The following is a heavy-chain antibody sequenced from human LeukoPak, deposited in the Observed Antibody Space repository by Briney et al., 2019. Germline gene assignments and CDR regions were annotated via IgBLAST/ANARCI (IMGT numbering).Heavy chain of an antibody. V-gene: IGHV3-30-3*01. Sequence: PGGFLRLSCAASGFTFTDYPIHWVRQAPGKGLEWVAVISYDGGNKYYADSVKGRFTISRDNSKNTLYLQMSSLRPEDTAVYYCARGDSLVVVLPEFDYWGQGTLVTVSS. CDR3: ARGDSLVVVLPEFDY. J-gene: IGHJ4*02. D-gene: IGHD3-22*01. CDR2: ISYDGGNK. CDR1: GFTFTDYP.